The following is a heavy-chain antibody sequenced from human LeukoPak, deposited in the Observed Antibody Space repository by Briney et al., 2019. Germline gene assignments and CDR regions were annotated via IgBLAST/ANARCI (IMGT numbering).Heavy chain of an antibody. CDR2: IYSSGST. J-gene: IGHJ4*02. CDR1: GGSISSYY. Sequence: PSETLSHTCTVSGGSISSYYWSWIRQPAGKGLEWIGRIYSSGSTNYNPSLKSRVTMSVDTSKNQFSLKLRSVTAADTAVYFCARDVRSSGYSLDYWGQGTLVTVSS. D-gene: IGHD3-22*01. CDR3: ARDVRSSGYSLDY. V-gene: IGHV4-4*07.